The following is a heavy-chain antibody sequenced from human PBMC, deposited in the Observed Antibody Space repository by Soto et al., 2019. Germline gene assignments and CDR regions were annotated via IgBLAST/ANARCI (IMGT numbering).Heavy chain of an antibody. D-gene: IGHD3-10*01. CDR1: GGSISSYY. J-gene: IGHJ6*02. CDR2: IYYSGST. CDR3: ARLQGRNYGSGTTSGMDV. Sequence: KLSETLSLTCTVSGGSISSYYWSWIRQPPGKGLEWIGYIYYSGSTNYNPSLKSRVTISVDTSKNQFSLKLSSVTAADTAVYYCARLQGRNYGSGTTSGMDVWGQGTTVTVSS. V-gene: IGHV4-59*01.